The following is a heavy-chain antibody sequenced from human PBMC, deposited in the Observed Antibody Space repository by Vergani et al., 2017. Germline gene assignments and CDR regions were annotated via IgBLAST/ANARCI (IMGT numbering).Heavy chain of an antibody. CDR1: EYSFGNYW. CDR3: ARHTTYTDS. V-gene: IGHV5-51*01. Sequence: EVELVQSEPEMRKPGESLKISCKGSEYSFGNYWICWVRQMPGKGLEWMGIIYPADSDTRYSPSFQGQVTISADKSISTAFLQWDSLKASDTALYYCARHTTYTDSWGQGTLVTVSS. D-gene: IGHD1-1*01. CDR2: IYPADSDT. J-gene: IGHJ4*02.